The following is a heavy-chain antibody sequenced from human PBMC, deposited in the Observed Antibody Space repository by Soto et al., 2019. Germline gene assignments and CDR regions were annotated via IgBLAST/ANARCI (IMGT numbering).Heavy chain of an antibody. D-gene: IGHD6-13*01. Sequence: PSETLSLTCAVYGGSFSGYYWSWIRQPPGKGLEWIGEINHSGSTNYNPSLKSRVTISVDTSKNQFSLKLSSVTAADTAVYYCARGVGQQLVPQVYFDYWGQGTLVTVSS. J-gene: IGHJ4*02. CDR3: ARGVGQQLVPQVYFDY. V-gene: IGHV4-34*01. CDR2: INHSGST. CDR1: GGSFSGYY.